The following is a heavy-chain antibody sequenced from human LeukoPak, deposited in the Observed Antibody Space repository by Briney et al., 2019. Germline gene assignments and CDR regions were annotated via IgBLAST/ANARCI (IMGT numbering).Heavy chain of an antibody. CDR3: ATLLWFGDFDY. CDR2: VSPDNGGT. V-gene: IGHV1-2*02. D-gene: IGHD3-10*01. CDR1: GYMFTGFF. Sequence: ASAKVSCKTSGYMFTGFFIHWVRQAPGQGLECMGSVSPDNGGTSYAETFQGRVNMTTDTSTRTAYLQLSGLRFHDTAVYYCATLLWFGDFDYWGQGTPVTVSS. J-gene: IGHJ4*02.